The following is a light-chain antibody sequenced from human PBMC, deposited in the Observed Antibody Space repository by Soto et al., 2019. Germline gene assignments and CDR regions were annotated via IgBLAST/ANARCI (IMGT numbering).Light chain of an antibody. V-gene: IGKV3-20*01. CDR1: QSVSISY. J-gene: IGKJ3*01. CDR2: GAS. Sequence: EIVLTQSPGTLSLSPGERATLSCRASQSVSISYVAWYQQKPGQAPRLLIYGASSRATGIPDRFSGSGSGTDFTLTISRLEPEDFEVYYCQQYGSSPVTFGPGTKVDSK. CDR3: QQYGSSPVT.